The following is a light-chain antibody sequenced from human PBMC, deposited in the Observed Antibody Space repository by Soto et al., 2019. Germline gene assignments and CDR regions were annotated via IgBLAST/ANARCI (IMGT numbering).Light chain of an antibody. J-gene: IGKJ5*01. CDR2: AAS. Sequence: IQMTQSPSTLSGSVGDRVTITCRASQSISSYLNWYQQKPGKAPKLLIYAASSLQSGVPSRFSGSGSGTDFTLTISSLQPEDFATYYCQQSYSTPLYTFGQGTRLEIK. CDR3: QQSYSTPLYT. CDR1: QSISSY. V-gene: IGKV1-39*01.